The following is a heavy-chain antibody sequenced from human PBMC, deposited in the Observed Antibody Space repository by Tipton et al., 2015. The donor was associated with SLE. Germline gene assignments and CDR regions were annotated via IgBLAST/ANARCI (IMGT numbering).Heavy chain of an antibody. D-gene: IGHD6-13*01. V-gene: IGHV4-59*11. CDR1: GASIGSHH. J-gene: IGHJ4*02. CDR2: IFYSGGT. Sequence: TLSLTCTVSGASIGSHHWTWIRQPPGKGLEWIGNIFYSGGTNYSPFLNSRITISVDTSKNQFSLKLSSVTPADTAVYYCARGPSIPYSSSWYGIDYWGQGTLVTVSS. CDR3: ARGPSIPYSSSWYGIDY.